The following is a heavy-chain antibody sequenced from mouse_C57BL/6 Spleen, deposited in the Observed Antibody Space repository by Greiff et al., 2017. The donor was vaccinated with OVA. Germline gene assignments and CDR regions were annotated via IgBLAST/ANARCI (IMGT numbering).Heavy chain of an antibody. D-gene: IGHD2-5*01. V-gene: IGHV1-69*01. J-gene: IGHJ3*01. CDR1: GYTFTSYW. CDR2: IDPSDSYT. CDR3: ARGDYSNFAY. Sequence: QVQLQQPGAELVMPGASVKLSCKASGYTFTSYWMHWVKPRPGQGLEWIGEIDPSDSYTNYNQKFKGKSTLTVDKSSSTAYMQLSSLTSEDSAVYYCARGDYSNFAYWGQGTLVTVSA.